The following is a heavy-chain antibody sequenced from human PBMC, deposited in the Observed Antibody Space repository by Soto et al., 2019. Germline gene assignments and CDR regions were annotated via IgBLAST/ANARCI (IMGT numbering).Heavy chain of an antibody. Sequence: QVQLVESGGGVVQPGRSLRLSCAASGFTFSSYAMHWVRQAPGKGLEWVAVISYDGSNKYYADSVKGRFTISRDNSKNTLYLQMNSLRAEDTAVYYCARDSRHGSGSYLPDYWGQGTLVTVSS. V-gene: IGHV3-30-3*01. CDR1: GFTFSSYA. CDR3: ARDSRHGSGSYLPDY. CDR2: ISYDGSNK. D-gene: IGHD3-10*01. J-gene: IGHJ4*02.